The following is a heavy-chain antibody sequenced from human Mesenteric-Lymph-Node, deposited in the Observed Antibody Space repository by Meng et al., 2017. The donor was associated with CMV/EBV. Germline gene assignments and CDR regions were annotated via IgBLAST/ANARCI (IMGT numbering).Heavy chain of an antibody. CDR3: ATAPIYQLPTY. D-gene: IGHD2-2*01. V-gene: IGHV4-34*01. J-gene: IGHJ4*02. Sequence: GSLRLSCTIYDGSFTNYYWSWIRQPPGKGLEWIGEINDSGSANYNPSLKSRVTISVDTSKSQFSLKVRSVTAADTAVYYCATAPIYQLPTYWGQGTLVTVSS. CDR2: INDSGSA. CDR1: DGSFTNYY.